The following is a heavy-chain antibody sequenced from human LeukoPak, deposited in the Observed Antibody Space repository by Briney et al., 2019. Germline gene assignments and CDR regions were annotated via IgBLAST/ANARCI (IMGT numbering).Heavy chain of an antibody. Sequence: ASVKVSCKASGYTFTSYDINRVRQATGQGLEWTGWMNPNSGNTGYAQKFQGRVTMTRNTSISTAYMELSSLRSEDTAVYYCARGSSSWYSYFDYWGQGTLVTVSS. CDR3: ARGSSSWYSYFDY. J-gene: IGHJ4*02. CDR1: GYTFTSYD. CDR2: MNPNSGNT. V-gene: IGHV1-8*01. D-gene: IGHD6-13*01.